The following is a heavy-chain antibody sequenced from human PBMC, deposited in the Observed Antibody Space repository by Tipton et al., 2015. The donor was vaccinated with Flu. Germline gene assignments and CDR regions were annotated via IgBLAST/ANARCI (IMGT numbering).Heavy chain of an antibody. CDR2: IYHSGST. D-gene: IGHD6-19*01. J-gene: IGHJ4*02. CDR3: ARGPEQWLVNPHYFDY. Sequence: LRLSCTVSGYSISSGYYWGWIRQPPGKGLEWIGSIYHSGSTYYNPSLKSRVTISVDTSKNQFSLKLSSVTAAGTAVDYCARGPEQWLVNPHYFDYWGQGTLVTVSP. CDR1: GYSISSGYY. V-gene: IGHV4-38-2*02.